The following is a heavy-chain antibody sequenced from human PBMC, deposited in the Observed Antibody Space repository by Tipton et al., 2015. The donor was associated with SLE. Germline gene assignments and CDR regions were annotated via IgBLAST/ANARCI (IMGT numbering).Heavy chain of an antibody. CDR2: ISWNSGSI. CDR1: GFTFDDYA. CDR3: ARLEYSSSSVDY. Sequence: RSLRLSCAASGFTFDDYAMHWVRQAPGKGLEWVSGISWNSGSIGYADSVKGRFTISRDNAKNSLYLQMNSLRAEDTAVYYCARLEYSSSSVDYWGQGTLVTVSS. V-gene: IGHV3-9*01. J-gene: IGHJ4*02. D-gene: IGHD6-6*01.